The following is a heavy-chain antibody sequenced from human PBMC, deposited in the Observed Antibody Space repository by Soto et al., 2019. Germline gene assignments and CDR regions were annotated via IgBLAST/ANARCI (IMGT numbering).Heavy chain of an antibody. CDR3: ARLVDTAIDGAIWNYYYYYGMDV. D-gene: IGHD5-18*01. J-gene: IGHJ6*02. CDR2: MNPNSGNT. Sequence: ASVKVSCKASGYTFTSYDINWVRQATGQGLEWMGWMNPNSGNTGYAQKFQGRVTMTRNTSISTAYMELSSLRSEDTAVYYCARLVDTAIDGAIWNYYYYYGMDVWGQGTTVTVSS. V-gene: IGHV1-8*01. CDR1: GYTFTSYD.